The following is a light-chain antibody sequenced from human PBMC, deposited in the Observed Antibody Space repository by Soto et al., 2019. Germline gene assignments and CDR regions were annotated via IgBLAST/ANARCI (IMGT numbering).Light chain of an antibody. Sequence: EIVLTQSPGTLSLSPGERATLSCRASQSVSSNFLAWYQRKPGQAPRLLIYGASNRATGIPDKFNGSGSGTDFTLTISRLEPEDFAMYYCQQYGSSPRTFGQGTKVEIK. V-gene: IGKV3-20*01. CDR1: QSVSSNF. J-gene: IGKJ1*01. CDR2: GAS. CDR3: QQYGSSPRT.